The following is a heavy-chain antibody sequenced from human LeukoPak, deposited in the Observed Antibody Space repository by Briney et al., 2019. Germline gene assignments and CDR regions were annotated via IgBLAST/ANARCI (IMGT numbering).Heavy chain of an antibody. D-gene: IGHD1-14*01. Sequence: GGSLRLSCVASGFSLSTYSMHWVRQAPGKGLEGVSSISSSSTYIYYADSVKGRFTISRDNAKNSLYLQMSSLRAEDTAVYFCASQKPFTYWGQGTLVTVSS. J-gene: IGHJ4*02. CDR3: ASQKPFTY. CDR2: ISSSSTYI. V-gene: IGHV3-21*01. CDR1: GFSLSTYS.